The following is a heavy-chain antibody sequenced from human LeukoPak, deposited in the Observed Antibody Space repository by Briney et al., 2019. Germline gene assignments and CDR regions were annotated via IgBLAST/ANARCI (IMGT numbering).Heavy chain of an antibody. V-gene: IGHV4-34*01. J-gene: IGHJ4*02. CDR2: INHSGST. CDR1: GGSFSGYY. CDR3: ARGLGHSDSSGYCLGGHYFDY. Sequence: TSSETLSLTCAVYGGSFSGYYWSWIRQPPGKGLEWIGEINHSGSTNYNPSLKSRVTISVDTSKNQFSLKLSSVTAADTAVYYCARGLGHSDSSGYCLGGHYFDYWGQGTLVTVSS. D-gene: IGHD3-22*01.